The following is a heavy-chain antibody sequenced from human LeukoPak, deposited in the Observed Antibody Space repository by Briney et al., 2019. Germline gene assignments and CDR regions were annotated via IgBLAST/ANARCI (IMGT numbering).Heavy chain of an antibody. J-gene: IGHJ4*02. CDR2: IGGSGGFIT. Sequence: GGSLRLSCAASGFTFSSRGMNWVRQAPGKGLEWVSCIGGSGGFITYYADSVKGRFTISRDNSKNTLYLQMSSLRAEDTAVYYCARSEWELLEGVDYWGQGTLVTVSS. V-gene: IGHV3-23*01. CDR1: GFTFSSRG. CDR3: ARSEWELLEGVDY. D-gene: IGHD1-26*01.